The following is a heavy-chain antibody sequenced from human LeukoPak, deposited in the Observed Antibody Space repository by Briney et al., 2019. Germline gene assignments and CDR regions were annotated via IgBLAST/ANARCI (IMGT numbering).Heavy chain of an antibody. CDR2: SYHSGST. Sequence: SETLSLTCAVSGGSITSSKWWTWVRQPPGKGLEWIGESYHSGSTNYNPSLKSRVTISVDKSKKQFSLKLSSVTAADTAVHYCARLSPDGFDIWGQGTMVTVFS. D-gene: IGHD2/OR15-2a*01. CDR1: GGSITSSKW. V-gene: IGHV4-4*02. J-gene: IGHJ3*02. CDR3: ARLSPDGFDI.